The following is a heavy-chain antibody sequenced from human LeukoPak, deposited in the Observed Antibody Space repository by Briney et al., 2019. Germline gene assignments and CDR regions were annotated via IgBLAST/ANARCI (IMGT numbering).Heavy chain of an antibody. V-gene: IGHV1-69*02. J-gene: IGHJ4*02. CDR2: IIPFLTLT. Sequence: SVKVSCEASGDTFSNYPINWVRQAPGQGLEWLGRIIPFLTLTNYAQNFQDRVTITADKSTSTAYMELSSLRSEDTAMYYCARSLNFASPMTFDYWGQGTLVTVSS. CDR1: GDTFSNYP. CDR3: ARSLNFASPMTFDY. D-gene: IGHD3-16*01.